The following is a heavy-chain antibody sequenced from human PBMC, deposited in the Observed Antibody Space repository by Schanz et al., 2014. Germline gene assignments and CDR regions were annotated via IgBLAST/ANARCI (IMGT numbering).Heavy chain of an antibody. CDR1: GGTFSTYT. Sequence: QVQLVQSGAEVKKPGSSVKVSCKASGGTFSTYTISWVRQAPGQGLEWMGRIIPILGIANYAQKFQGRVTITADRSTSTAYMELSSLRSEDTAVYYCARGYVDSPTDIWGQGTLVTISS. D-gene: IGHD4-17*01. CDR2: IIPILGIA. CDR3: ARGYVDSPTDI. J-gene: IGHJ4*02. V-gene: IGHV1-69*02.